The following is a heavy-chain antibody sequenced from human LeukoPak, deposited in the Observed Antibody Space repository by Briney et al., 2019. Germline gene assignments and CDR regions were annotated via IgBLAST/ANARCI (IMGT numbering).Heavy chain of an antibody. Sequence: GGSLRLSCAASGFTFSSYAMHWVRQAPGKGLEWVAVISYDGSNKYYADSVKGRFTISRDNSKNTLYLQMNSLRAEDTAVYYCARLGIAVADDHFDYWGQGTLVTVSS. CDR2: ISYDGSNK. V-gene: IGHV3-30*01. CDR3: ARLGIAVADDHFDY. D-gene: IGHD6-19*01. CDR1: GFTFSSYA. J-gene: IGHJ4*02.